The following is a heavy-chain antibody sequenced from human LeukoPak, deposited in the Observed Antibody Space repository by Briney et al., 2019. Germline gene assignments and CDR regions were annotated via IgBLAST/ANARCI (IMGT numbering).Heavy chain of an antibody. CDR2: IYTSGST. CDR3: ARDGDSSGYVDY. Sequence: SETLSLTCAVYGGSFSGYYWSWIRQPAGKGLEWIGRIYTSGSTNYNPSLKSRVTMSVDTSKNQFSLKLSSVTAADTAVYYCARDGDSSGYVDYWGQGTLVTVSS. CDR1: GGSFSGYY. V-gene: IGHV4-4*07. D-gene: IGHD3-22*01. J-gene: IGHJ4*02.